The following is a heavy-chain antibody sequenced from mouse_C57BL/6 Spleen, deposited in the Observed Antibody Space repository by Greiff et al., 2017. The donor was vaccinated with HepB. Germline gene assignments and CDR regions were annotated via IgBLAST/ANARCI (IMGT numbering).Heavy chain of an antibody. CDR1: GYSFTDYN. CDR3: ARGTAQASPYAMDY. D-gene: IGHD3-2*02. J-gene: IGHJ4*01. V-gene: IGHV1-39*01. Sequence: VQLQQSGPELVKPGASVKISCKASGYSFTDYNMNWVKQSNGKSREWIGVINPNYGTTSYNQKFKGKATLTVDQSSSTAYMQLNSLTSEDSAVYYCARGTAQASPYAMDYWGQGTSVTVSS. CDR2: INPNYGTT.